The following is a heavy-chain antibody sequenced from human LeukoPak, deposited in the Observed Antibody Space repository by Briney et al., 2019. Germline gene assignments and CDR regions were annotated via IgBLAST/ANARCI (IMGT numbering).Heavy chain of an antibody. CDR3: ARGLFLSGYLDAFDI. V-gene: IGHV3-53*01. D-gene: IGHD3-22*01. Sequence: HPGGSLRLSCAASGFTVNNEYMTWVRQAPGKGLEWVSLIYNDGRTYYADSMKGRCTISRDNLKNVLYLQMNSLKVEDTALYYCARGLFLSGYLDAFDIWGQGTVVTVSS. CDR2: IYNDGRT. J-gene: IGHJ3*02. CDR1: GFTVNNEY.